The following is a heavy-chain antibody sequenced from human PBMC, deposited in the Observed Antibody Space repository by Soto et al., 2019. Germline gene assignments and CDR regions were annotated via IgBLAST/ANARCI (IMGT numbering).Heavy chain of an antibody. CDR3: ATVPWTAAAS. J-gene: IGHJ5*02. D-gene: IGHD6-13*01. V-gene: IGHV3-23*01. CDR1: GFTFSSYA. Sequence: PGGSLRLSCAASGFTFSSYAMSWVRQAPGEGLEWVSGFSGSGGSTYYADSVKGRFTISRDNSKNTLYLQMNSLRAEDTAVYYCATVPWTAAASWGQGTQVTVSS. CDR2: FSGSGGST.